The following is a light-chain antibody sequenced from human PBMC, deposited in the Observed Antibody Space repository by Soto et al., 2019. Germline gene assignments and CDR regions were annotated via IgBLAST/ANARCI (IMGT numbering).Light chain of an antibody. V-gene: IGKV1-9*01. J-gene: IGKJ3*01. CDR3: QQFNSYLFT. CDR1: QGISSY. Sequence: DIQLTQSPSFLSASVGDRVTITCRASQGISSYLAWYQQKPGKAPKLLIYAASTLQSGVPSRFSGSGSGTEFTLTISSLQPADFATYYCQQFNSYLFTFGPGTKVDIK. CDR2: AAS.